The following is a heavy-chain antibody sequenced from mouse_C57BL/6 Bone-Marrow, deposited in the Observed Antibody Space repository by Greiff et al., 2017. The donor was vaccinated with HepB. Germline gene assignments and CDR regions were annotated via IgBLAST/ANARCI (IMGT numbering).Heavy chain of an antibody. D-gene: IGHD1-1*01. Sequence: VQLQESGAELARPGASVKLSCKVSGYTFTSYGISWVKQRPGQGLEWIGEIYPRSGNTYYNEKFKGKATLTADKSSSTAYMELRSLTSEDSAVYFCARKRELLPHFDYWGRDPTLTVST. CDR1: GYTFTSYG. CDR2: IYPRSGNT. J-gene: IGHJ2*01. V-gene: IGHV1-81*01. CDR3: ARKRELLPHFDY.